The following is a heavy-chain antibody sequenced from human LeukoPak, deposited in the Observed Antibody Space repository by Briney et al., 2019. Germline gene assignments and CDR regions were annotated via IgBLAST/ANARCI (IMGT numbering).Heavy chain of an antibody. V-gene: IGHV4-61*01. D-gene: IGHD5-24*01. CDR3: ACRRDGYNEYWVFDY. J-gene: IGHJ4*02. CDR1: GGSVSSGSYY. Sequence: PSETLSLTCTVSGGSVSSGSYYWSWIRQPPGEGLGWIGYIYYSGSTNYNPSLKSRVTISVDTSKNQFSLKLSSVTAADTAVYYCACRRDGYNEYWVFDYWGQGTLVTVSS. CDR2: IYYSGST.